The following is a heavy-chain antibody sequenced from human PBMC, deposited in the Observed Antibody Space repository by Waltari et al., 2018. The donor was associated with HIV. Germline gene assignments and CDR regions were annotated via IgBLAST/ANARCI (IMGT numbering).Heavy chain of an antibody. V-gene: IGHV3-30*03. Sequence: QVQLVESGGGVVQPGKSLRLSCAASRLSFSSFAMHWVRQAPGKGLEWVALISYDGSNEFYRDSVKGRFIISRDNSKNTLYLQLNSLRTEDTAVYYCAGSRGPNLFDFWGQGTLVTVSS. J-gene: IGHJ4*02. CDR1: RLSFSSFA. CDR3: AGSRGPNLFDF. CDR2: ISYDGSNE. D-gene: IGHD2-8*01.